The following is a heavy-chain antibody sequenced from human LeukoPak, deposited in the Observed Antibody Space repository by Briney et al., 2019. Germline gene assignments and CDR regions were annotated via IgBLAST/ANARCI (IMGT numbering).Heavy chain of an antibody. D-gene: IGHD3-16*01. CDR1: GGSISSGTYY. CDR3: ARETSQKGAHYMDV. Sequence: NPSQTLSLTCTVSGGSISSGTYYWNWIRQPAGKGLEWIGRIYTSGSTIYNPSLKSRVTISVDTSKNQVSLKLSSVTAADTAVYYCARETSQKGAHYMDVWGKGTTITISS. CDR2: IYTSGST. V-gene: IGHV4-61*02. J-gene: IGHJ6*03.